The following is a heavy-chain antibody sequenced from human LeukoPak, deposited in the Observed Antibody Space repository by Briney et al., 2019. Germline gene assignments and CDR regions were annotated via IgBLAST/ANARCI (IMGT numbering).Heavy chain of an antibody. Sequence: SEILSLTCTVSGASIRSYYWSWIRQPAEKGLEWIGRIYISRSTNYNPSLKSRVTMSVDTSKNQFSLKLSSVTAADTAMYYCARAPEFSSGWLLDYWGQGTLVTVSS. D-gene: IGHD6-19*01. CDR1: GASIRSYY. CDR3: ARAPEFSSGWLLDY. V-gene: IGHV4-4*07. J-gene: IGHJ4*02. CDR2: IYISRST.